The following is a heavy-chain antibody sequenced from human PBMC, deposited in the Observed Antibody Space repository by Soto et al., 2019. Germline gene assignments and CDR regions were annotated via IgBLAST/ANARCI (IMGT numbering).Heavy chain of an antibody. J-gene: IGHJ4*02. CDR2: IRSKAYGGTT. CDR3: TRDEVEVVTAIIY. Sequence: GGSPRLSCTASGFTFGDYAMSWFRQAPGKGLEWVGFIRSKAYGGTTEYAASVKGRFTISRDDSKSIAYLQMNSLKTEDTAVYYCTRDEVEVVTAIIYWGQGTQVTVSS. CDR1: GFTFGDYA. D-gene: IGHD2-21*02. V-gene: IGHV3-49*03.